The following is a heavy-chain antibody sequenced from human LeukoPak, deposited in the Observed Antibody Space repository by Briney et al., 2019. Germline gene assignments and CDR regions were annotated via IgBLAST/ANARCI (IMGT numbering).Heavy chain of an antibody. CDR2: IYTSGST. J-gene: IGHJ2*01. V-gene: IGHV4-61*02. CDR1: GYSISSGYY. CDR3: ARDGFVVVPAAYWYFDL. D-gene: IGHD2-2*01. Sequence: PSETLSLTCAVSGYSISSGYYWGWIRQPAGKGLEWIGRIYTSGSTNYNPSLKSRVTISVDTSKNQFSLKLSSVTAAVTAVYYCARDGFVVVPAAYWYFDLWGRGTLVTVSS.